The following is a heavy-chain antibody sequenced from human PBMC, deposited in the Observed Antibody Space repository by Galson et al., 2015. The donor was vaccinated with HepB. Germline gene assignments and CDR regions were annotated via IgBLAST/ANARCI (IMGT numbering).Heavy chain of an antibody. J-gene: IGHJ4*02. CDR2: IYYSGNT. Sequence: LSLTCTVPGGSISSGGYYWSWIRQHPGKGLEWIGYIYYSGNTYYNPSLKSRVTISVDTSKNQFSLKLSSVTAADTAVYYCARGGSGTPPPVHPSGGYFDYWGQGTLVTVSS. CDR1: GGSISSGGYY. CDR3: ARGGSGTPPPVHPSGGYFDY. V-gene: IGHV4-31*03. D-gene: IGHD4-23*01.